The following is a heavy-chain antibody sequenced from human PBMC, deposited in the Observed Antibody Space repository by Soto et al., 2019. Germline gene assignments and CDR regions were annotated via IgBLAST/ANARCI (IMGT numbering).Heavy chain of an antibody. CDR1: GYIFSRYG. D-gene: IGHD6-13*01. J-gene: IGHJ6*02. CDR2: ISGYNGNT. Sequence: QVQLVQSGPEVRKPGASVKVSCKASGYIFSRYGIRWVRQAPGQGLEWMAWISGYNGNTKFGERVQGRVNVTTDTSTRSAYMELRSLSSVDTDVYYWAKEAAAERSCYGLDVWGQGTTVIVSS. V-gene: IGHV1-18*04. CDR3: AKEAAAERSCYGLDV.